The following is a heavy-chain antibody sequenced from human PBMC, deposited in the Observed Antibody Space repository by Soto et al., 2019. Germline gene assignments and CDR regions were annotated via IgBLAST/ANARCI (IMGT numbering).Heavy chain of an antibody. J-gene: IGHJ6*02. V-gene: IGHV1-2*04. CDR3: ARVGGEGYYGMDV. CDR1: GYTFTGYY. D-gene: IGHD2-15*01. CDR2: INPNSGGT. Sequence: ASVKISCKASGYTFTGYYMHWVRQAPGQGLEWMGWINPNSGGTNYAQKFQGWVTMTRDTSISTAYMELSRLRSDDTAVYYCARVGGEGYYGMDVWGQGTTVTVSS.